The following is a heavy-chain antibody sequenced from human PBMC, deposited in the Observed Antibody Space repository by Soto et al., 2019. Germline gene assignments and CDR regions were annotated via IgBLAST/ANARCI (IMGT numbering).Heavy chain of an antibody. Sequence: QVHLVQSGAEVKKPGASVKVSCKGSGYIFTTYGITWVRQAPGQGLEWMGWISAHNGNTNYAQKLQGRVTVTRDTSTSTAYRELRNLRSDDTAVYYGARGRYGDYWGQGALVTVSS. CDR1: GYIFTTYG. V-gene: IGHV1-18*01. J-gene: IGHJ4*02. CDR3: ARGRYGDY. D-gene: IGHD1-1*01. CDR2: ISAHNGNT.